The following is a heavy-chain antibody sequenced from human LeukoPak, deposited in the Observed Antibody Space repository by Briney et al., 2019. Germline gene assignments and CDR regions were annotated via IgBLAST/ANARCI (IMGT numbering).Heavy chain of an antibody. CDR1: GFTFSSYA. CDR2: IGSRADTT. Sequence: PGGSLRLSCAASGFTFSSYAMSWVRQAPGKGLEWVSAIGSRADTTDYADSVKGRFTISRDNSKNMLYLQMNGLRAEDTAVYYCVKRDRGTFDYWGQGTLVTVSS. D-gene: IGHD5-24*01. CDR3: VKRDRGTFDY. J-gene: IGHJ4*02. V-gene: IGHV3-23*01.